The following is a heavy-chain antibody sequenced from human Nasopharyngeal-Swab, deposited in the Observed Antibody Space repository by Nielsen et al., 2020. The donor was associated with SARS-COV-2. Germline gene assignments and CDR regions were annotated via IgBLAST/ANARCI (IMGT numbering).Heavy chain of an antibody. Sequence: GGSLRLSCAASGFTFSSYAMHWVRQAPGKGLEWVAVISYDGSNKYYADSVKGRFTISRDNAKNSLYLQMNSLRAEDTALYYCAKVGSGYDNDYWGQGTLVTVSS. V-gene: IGHV3-30*04. D-gene: IGHD3-22*01. CDR3: AKVGSGYDNDY. CDR1: GFTFSSYA. CDR2: ISYDGSNK. J-gene: IGHJ4*02.